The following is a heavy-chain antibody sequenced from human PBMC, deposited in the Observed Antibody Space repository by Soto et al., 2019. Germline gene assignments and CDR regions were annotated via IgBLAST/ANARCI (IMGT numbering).Heavy chain of an antibody. J-gene: IGHJ3*01. V-gene: IGHV3-48*02. CDR3: ARVQYCGGDCYPLGAFDF. D-gene: IGHD2-21*02. CDR1: GFTFSSYS. CDR2: ISSSSSTI. Sequence: GSLRLSCAASGFTFSSYSMNWVRQAPGKGLEWVSYISSSSSTIYYADSVKGRFTISRDNAKNSLYLQMNSLRDEDTAVYYCARVQYCGGDCYPLGAFDFWGQGIMVTVSS.